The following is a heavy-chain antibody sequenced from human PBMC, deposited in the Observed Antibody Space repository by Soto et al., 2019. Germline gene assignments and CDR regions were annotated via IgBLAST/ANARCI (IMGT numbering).Heavy chain of an antibody. V-gene: IGHV1-3*01. CDR1: GYTFTTYA. CDR2: INAGNGNT. CDR3: ARRKGMEQNYYYQGMDV. D-gene: IGHD3-10*01. J-gene: IGHJ6*02. Sequence: ASVKVSCKASGYTFTTYAMHWVRQAPGQGLEWMAWINAGNGNTRYSPKFQGRVTISRDTSASTAYMELRSLRSEDTAVYYCARRKGMEQNYYYQGMDVWGQGTTVTVSS.